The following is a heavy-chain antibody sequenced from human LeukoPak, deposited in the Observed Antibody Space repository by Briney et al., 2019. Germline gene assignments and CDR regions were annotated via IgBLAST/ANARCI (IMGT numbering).Heavy chain of an antibody. CDR3: ARAHSRTWFPCEYFDY. CDR1: VVSLSRFE. Sequence: GGSLRLSCAASVVSLSRFEMKWVRQAPGKGLEWVSYISGSGNTRLYADSVKGRFTISRDNAKNSLYLQMNSLRAEDTAVYYCARAHSRTWFPCEYFDYWGQGTLVTVSS. CDR2: ISGSGNTR. J-gene: IGHJ4*02. D-gene: IGHD6-13*01. V-gene: IGHV3-48*03.